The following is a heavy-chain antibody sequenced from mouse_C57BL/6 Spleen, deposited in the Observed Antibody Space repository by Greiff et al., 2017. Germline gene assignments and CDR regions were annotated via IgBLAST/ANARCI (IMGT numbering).Heavy chain of an antibody. CDR2: IDPETGGT. Sequence: QVQLQQSGAELVRPGASVTLSCKASGYTFTDYEMHWVKQTPVHGLEWIGAIDPETGGTAYNQKFKGRAILTADKSSSTAYMELRSLTSEDSAGYYCTKDLIRHYFDYWGQGTTLTVSS. V-gene: IGHV1-15*01. CDR3: TKDLIRHYFDY. D-gene: IGHD1-2*01. CDR1: GYTFTDYE. J-gene: IGHJ2*01.